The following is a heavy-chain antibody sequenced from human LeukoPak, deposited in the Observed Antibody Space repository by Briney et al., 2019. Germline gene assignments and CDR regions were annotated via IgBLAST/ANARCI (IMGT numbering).Heavy chain of an antibody. CDR1: GGSFSGYC. CDR2: INHSGST. CDR3: ARASYSYDINGWVPFDY. Sequence: PSETLSLTCAVYGGSFSGYCWSWIRQPPGKGLEWIGEINHSGSTNYNPSLKSRVTISGDTSKNQFSLRLSSVTAADTAVYYCARASYSYDINGWVPFDYWGQGTLVTVSS. V-gene: IGHV4-34*01. J-gene: IGHJ4*02. D-gene: IGHD3-22*01.